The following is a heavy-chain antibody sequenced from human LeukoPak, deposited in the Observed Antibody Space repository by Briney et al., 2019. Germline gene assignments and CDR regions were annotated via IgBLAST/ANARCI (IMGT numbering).Heavy chain of an antibody. J-gene: IGHJ6*03. Sequence: GASVKVSCKASGYTFTGYYMHWGRQAPGQGLEWMGRMNPKSGGTNYAQNVQGRVPMTRDTSISTAYMELSRLRSDDTAVYYCARDAVRHDFSPHYYYYYMDVWGKGTTVTVSS. V-gene: IGHV1-2*06. D-gene: IGHD3-3*01. CDR2: MNPKSGGT. CDR3: ARDAVRHDFSPHYYYYYMDV. CDR1: GYTFTGYY.